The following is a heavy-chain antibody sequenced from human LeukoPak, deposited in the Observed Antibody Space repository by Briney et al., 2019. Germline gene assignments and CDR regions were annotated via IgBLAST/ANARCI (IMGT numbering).Heavy chain of an antibody. V-gene: IGHV1-46*01. CDR2: INPSGGST. Sequence: ASVKVSCKASGYSFTTYYIHWVRQAPGQGLEWMGVINPSGGSTSFAQKFQARLTMTRDTSTSTVYMELSGLSSEHTAVYYCAREIVVVPSAMGFDPWGQGTLVTVSS. D-gene: IGHD2-2*01. CDR3: AREIVVVPSAMGFDP. J-gene: IGHJ5*02. CDR1: GYSFTTYY.